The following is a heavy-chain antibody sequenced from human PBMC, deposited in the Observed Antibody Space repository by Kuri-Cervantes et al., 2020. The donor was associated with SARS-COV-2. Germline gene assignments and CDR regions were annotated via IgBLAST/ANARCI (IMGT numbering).Heavy chain of an antibody. V-gene: IGHV3-30-3*01. CDR3: AREKTTVTTSFGGMDV. CDR2: ISYDGINK. D-gene: IGHD4-11*01. Sequence: GGSLRLSCAASGFTLSRYSMHWVRQAPGKGLEWVAIISYDGINKYYADSVKGRFTISRDNSKNTLYLQMNSLRAEDTAVYYCAREKTTVTTSFGGMDVWGQGTTVTVSS. CDR1: GFTLSRYS. J-gene: IGHJ6*02.